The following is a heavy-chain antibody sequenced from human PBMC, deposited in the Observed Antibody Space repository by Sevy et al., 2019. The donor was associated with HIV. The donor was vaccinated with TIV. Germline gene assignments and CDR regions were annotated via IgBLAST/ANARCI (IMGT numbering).Heavy chain of an antibody. D-gene: IGHD2-15*01. J-gene: IGHJ4*02. CDR2: IYANGSS. Sequence: SETLSLTCAVSGGSISSYYWSWIRQSAGEGLEWIGRIYANGSSNYNPSLNSRVTMSVGTSKNQFSLKLNSVTAADTAVYYCAGGPLGYCSGSNCPPPGIEYWGQGTLVTVSS. V-gene: IGHV4-4*07. CDR1: GGSISSYY. CDR3: AGGPLGYCSGSNCPPPGIEY.